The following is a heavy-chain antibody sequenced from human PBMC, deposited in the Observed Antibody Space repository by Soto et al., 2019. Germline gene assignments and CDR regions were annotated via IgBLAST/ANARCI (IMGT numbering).Heavy chain of an antibody. CDR2: IVVGSGNT. V-gene: IGHV1-58*01. J-gene: IGHJ4*02. D-gene: IGHD3-3*01. CDR3: AAARVLRFLEWLPN. CDR1: GFTFTSSA. Sequence: SGKVSCKASGFTFTSSAVQWVRQARGQRLEWIGWIVVGSGNTNYAQKFQERVTITRDMSTSTAYMELSSLRSEDTAVYYCAAARVLRFLEWLPNWGQGTLVTVSS.